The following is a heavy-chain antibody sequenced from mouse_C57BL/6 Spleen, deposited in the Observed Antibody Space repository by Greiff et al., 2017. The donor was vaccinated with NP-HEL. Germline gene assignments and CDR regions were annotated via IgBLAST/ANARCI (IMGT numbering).Heavy chain of an antibody. CDR2: INPNNGGT. D-gene: IGHD1-1*01. V-gene: IGHV1-22*01. Sequence: EVKLQESGPELVKPGASVKMSCKASGYTFTDYNMHWVKQSHGKSLEWIGYINPNNGGTSYNQKFKGKATLTVNKSSSTAYMELRSLTSEDSAVYYCARSGGLLRSMDYWGQGTSVTVSS. CDR3: ARSGGLLRSMDY. CDR1: GYTFTDYN. J-gene: IGHJ4*01.